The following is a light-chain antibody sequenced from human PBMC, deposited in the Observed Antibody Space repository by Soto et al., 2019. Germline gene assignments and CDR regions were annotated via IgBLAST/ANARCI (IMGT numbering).Light chain of an antibody. CDR2: DVS. Sequence: QSALTKPASVSGSPGQSITISCTGTNSDVGGYNYVSWYQQHPGKAPKFMIYDVSSRPSGVSDRFSGSKSGNTASLTISGLQAEDEADYYCSSYTTSNTRQIVVGTGTKLTVL. CDR3: SSYTTSNTRQIV. CDR1: NSDVGGYNY. J-gene: IGLJ1*01. V-gene: IGLV2-14*01.